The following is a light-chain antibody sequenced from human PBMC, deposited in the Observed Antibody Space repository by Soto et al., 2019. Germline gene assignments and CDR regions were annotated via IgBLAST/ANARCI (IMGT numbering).Light chain of an antibody. CDR1: QCIRND. V-gene: IGKV1-17*01. Sequence: DIQMTQFPSSLSASVGDRVTITCRASQCIRNDLAWYQQKPGKAPKRLIYAASSLHSGVPSRFSGSVSETEFTLAISSLQPEDFATFYCLQHSTYPLTFGQGTKVEIK. CDR3: LQHSTYPLT. J-gene: IGKJ1*01. CDR2: AAS.